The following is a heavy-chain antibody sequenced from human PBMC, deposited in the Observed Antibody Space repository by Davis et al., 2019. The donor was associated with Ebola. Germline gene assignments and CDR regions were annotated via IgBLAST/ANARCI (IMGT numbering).Heavy chain of an antibody. Sequence: GESLKISCAASGFTFSSYVMSWVRQAPGKGLEWVSGISGSGGSTYYADSVKGRFTISRDNSKNTLYLQMNSLRAEDTAVYYCAKPSQQLVIYYYYYMDVWGKGTTVTVSS. J-gene: IGHJ6*03. CDR1: GFTFSSYV. D-gene: IGHD6-13*01. V-gene: IGHV3-23*01. CDR2: ISGSGGST. CDR3: AKPSQQLVIYYYYYMDV.